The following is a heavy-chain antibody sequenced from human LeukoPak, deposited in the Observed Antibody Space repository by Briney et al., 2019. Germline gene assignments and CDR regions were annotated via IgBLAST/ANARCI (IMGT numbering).Heavy chain of an antibody. CDR1: GFTFSSYG. CDR3: ARGYSGYDYAFDI. V-gene: IGHV3-30*03. CDR2: ISYDGRNK. J-gene: IGHJ3*02. Sequence: GGSLRLSCAASGFTFSSYGIHWVRQAPGKGLEWVAGISYDGRNKYYADSVKGRFTISRDISKNTLYLQMNSLRVEDTAVYYCARGYSGYDYAFDIWGQGTMVTVSS. D-gene: IGHD5-12*01.